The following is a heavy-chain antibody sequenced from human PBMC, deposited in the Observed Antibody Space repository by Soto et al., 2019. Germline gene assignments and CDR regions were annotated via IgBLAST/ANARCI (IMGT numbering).Heavy chain of an antibody. Sequence: QLHLVQSGAVVKKPGASVTVSCSASGYPVTAYYMHWVRQAPGRGVEWMGGINPATGAAKYTQTFQGRVTRTRDTSTSTVFMERSGLTTADPAVFDCARGGGVGVAGSAAFDMWGQGTLVIVSS. J-gene: IGHJ3*02. CDR3: ARGGGVGVAGSAAFDM. CDR1: GYPVTAYY. D-gene: IGHD3-3*01. CDR2: INPATGAA. V-gene: IGHV1-2*02.